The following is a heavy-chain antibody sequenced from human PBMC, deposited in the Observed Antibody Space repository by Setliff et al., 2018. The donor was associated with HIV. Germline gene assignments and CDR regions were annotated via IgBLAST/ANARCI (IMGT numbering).Heavy chain of an antibody. CDR2: IFSSGST. J-gene: IGHJ5*02. V-gene: IGHV4-4*09. Sequence: SETLSLTCTVSGGSISSYCWNWIRQSPGRGLEWIGCIFSSGSTKYNPSLQSRVTMSIDTSKNQFSLKLTSVTAADTAVYYCARRIDNSGSFPDKNWFDTWGQGSQVTVSS. CDR1: GGSISSYC. D-gene: IGHD3-10*01. CDR3: ARRIDNSGSFPDKNWFDT.